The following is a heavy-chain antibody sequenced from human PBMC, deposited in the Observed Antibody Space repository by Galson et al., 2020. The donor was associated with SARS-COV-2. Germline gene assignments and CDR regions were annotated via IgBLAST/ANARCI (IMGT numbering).Heavy chain of an antibody. CDR2: ISSSGDPT. J-gene: IGHJ4*02. CDR1: GFAFSTYA. Sequence: GGSLRLSCAASGFAFSTYAMSWVRQAPGKGLEWVSTISSSGDPTFYADSVKGRFTISRDNSKNTLYLQVSSARAEDTAVYYCAKGGSSWFKDWGQGTLVTVSS. V-gene: IGHV3-23*01. D-gene: IGHD6-13*01. CDR3: AKGGSSWFKD.